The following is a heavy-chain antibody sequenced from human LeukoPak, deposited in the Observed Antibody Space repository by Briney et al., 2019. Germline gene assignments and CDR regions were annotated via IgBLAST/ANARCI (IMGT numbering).Heavy chain of an antibody. V-gene: IGHV1-2*02. J-gene: IGHJ4*02. CDR3: AREYGDYAGGFDY. CDR1: GYTFTGYY. D-gene: IGHD4-17*01. Sequence: VASVKVSFKASGYTFTGYYMHWVRQAPGQGLEWMGWINPNSGGTNYAQKFQGRVTMTSATSISTAYMELSRLRSDDTAVYYCAREYGDYAGGFDYWGQGTLVTVSS. CDR2: INPNSGGT.